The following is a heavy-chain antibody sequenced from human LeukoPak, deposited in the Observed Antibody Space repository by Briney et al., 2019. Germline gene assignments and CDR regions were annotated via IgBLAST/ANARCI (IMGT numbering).Heavy chain of an antibody. D-gene: IGHD3-22*01. J-gene: IGHJ4*02. V-gene: IGHV3-23*01. CDR1: GFTFSSYA. Sequence: GGSLRLSCAASGFTFSSYAMSLVRQAPGKGLEWVSAISGSGGSTYYADSVKGRFTISRDNSKNTLYLQMNSRRAEDTAVYYCAKATGGGIVVVHFDYWGQGTLVTVSS. CDR2: ISGSGGST. CDR3: AKATGGGIVVVHFDY.